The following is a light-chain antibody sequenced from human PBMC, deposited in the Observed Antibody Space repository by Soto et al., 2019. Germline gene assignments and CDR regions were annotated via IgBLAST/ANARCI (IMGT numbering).Light chain of an antibody. V-gene: IGLV2-8*01. J-gene: IGLJ1*01. CDR2: EVS. CDR3: SSYAGSNIWV. CDR1: SSDVCGYNY. Sequence: QSALTQPPSASGSPGQSVTISCTGTSSDVCGYNYVSWYQQHPGKAPKLMIYEVSKRPSGVPDRFSGSKSGNTASLTVSGLQAEDEADYYCSSYAGSNIWVFGTGTKVTVL.